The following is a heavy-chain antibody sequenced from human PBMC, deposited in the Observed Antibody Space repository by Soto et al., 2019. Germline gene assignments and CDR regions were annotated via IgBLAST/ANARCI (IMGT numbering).Heavy chain of an antibody. CDR3: ARHGVWCFDF. Sequence: EMQLVESGGALVQPGGSLRLSCAASGFTFSSSWMAWVRQAPGKGLEWVANINPEGSAEYYVDSVKGRFTISRDNAKNSLYLQMNSRRLEDTALYYCARHGVWCFDFWGQGTLVSISS. V-gene: IGHV3-7*02. D-gene: IGHD2-8*02. CDR1: GFTFSSSW. CDR2: INPEGSAE. J-gene: IGHJ4*02.